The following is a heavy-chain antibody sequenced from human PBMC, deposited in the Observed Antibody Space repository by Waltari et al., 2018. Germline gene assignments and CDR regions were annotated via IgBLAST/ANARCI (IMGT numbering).Heavy chain of an antibody. J-gene: IGHJ4*02. CDR3: ATYRWLGF. D-gene: IGHD3-10*01. Sequence: ETQLVESGGSLVEPGGSLRLPCVVSEFTFITYWLTWIRPAQGGVLGWVANISHAGSETSYVDSVKVRFTISRDKARNSLYLQMNSLGAEDTAVYYCATYRWLGFWCLVTLVTVSS. CDR1: EFTFITYW. CDR2: ISHAGSET. V-gene: IGHV3-7*03.